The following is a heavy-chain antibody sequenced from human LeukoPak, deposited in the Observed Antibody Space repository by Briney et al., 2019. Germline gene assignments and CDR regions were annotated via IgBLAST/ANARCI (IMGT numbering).Heavy chain of an antibody. CDR3: AREDWDGYNPDY. D-gene: IGHD5-24*01. Sequence: GGSLRLSCAASGFTFSSYAMHWVRQAPGKGLEWVAVISYDGSNKYYADSVKGRFTISRDNSKNTLYLQMNSLRAEDTAVYYCAREDWDGYNPDYWGQGTLVTVSS. V-gene: IGHV3-30-3*01. CDR1: GFTFSSYA. J-gene: IGHJ4*02. CDR2: ISYDGSNK.